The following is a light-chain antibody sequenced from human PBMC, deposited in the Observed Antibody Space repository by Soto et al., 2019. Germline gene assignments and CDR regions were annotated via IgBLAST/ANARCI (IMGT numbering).Light chain of an antibody. J-gene: IGLJ3*02. CDR1: SSNIGAGYD. CDR3: QSYDSSLSNWV. CDR2: GNS. V-gene: IGLV1-40*01. Sequence: QAVVTQPPSVSGAPGQRVTISCTGSSSNIGAGYDVHWYQQLPGTAPKLLIYGNSNRPSGVPDRFSGSNSGTSASLAITGLQAEDEADYYCQSYDSSLSNWVFGGGTKVTVL.